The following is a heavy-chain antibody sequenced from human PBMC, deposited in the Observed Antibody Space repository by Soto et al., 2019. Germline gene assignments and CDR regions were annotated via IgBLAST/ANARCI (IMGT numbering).Heavy chain of an antibody. CDR3: ARARWYDAFDV. V-gene: IGHV4-38-2*01. D-gene: IGHD2-15*01. CDR2: IFHGGNT. CDR1: GFFISSGNY. J-gene: IGHJ3*01. Sequence: WETLSLTCAVSGFFISSGNYWGWIRKPPGKGLAWIGSIFHGGNTYYNPSLKSRVTISVDMSKNQFSLKLNSVTAADTAVYYCARARWYDAFDVWGQGTVVTVSS.